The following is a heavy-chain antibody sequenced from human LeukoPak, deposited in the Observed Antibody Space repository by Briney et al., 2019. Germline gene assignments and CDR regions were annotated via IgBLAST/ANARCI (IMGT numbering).Heavy chain of an antibody. J-gene: IGHJ4*02. D-gene: IGHD3-10*01. CDR2: ISYDGSNK. V-gene: IGHV3-30*03. Sequence: GRSLRLSCAASGFTFSSYGMHWVRQAPGKGLEWVAVISYDGSNKYYADSVKGRFTISRDNSKNTLYLQMNSLRAEDTAVYYCATSEGFGPDWGQGTLVTVSS. CDR3: ATSEGFGPD. CDR1: GFTFSSYG.